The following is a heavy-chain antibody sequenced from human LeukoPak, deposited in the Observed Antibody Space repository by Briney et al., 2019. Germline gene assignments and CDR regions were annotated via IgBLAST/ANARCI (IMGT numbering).Heavy chain of an antibody. CDR2: INWNGGST. J-gene: IGHJ6*03. CDR1: GFTFDDYG. V-gene: IGHV3-20*04. D-gene: IGHD2-21*02. Sequence: GGSLRLSCAASGFTFDDYGMSWVRQAPGKGLEWVSGINWNGGSTGYADSVKGRFTISRDNAKNSLYLRMNSLRAEDTALYYCARVAYCGGDCYTDYYYYYMDVWGKGTTVTASS. CDR3: ARVAYCGGDCYTDYYYYYMDV.